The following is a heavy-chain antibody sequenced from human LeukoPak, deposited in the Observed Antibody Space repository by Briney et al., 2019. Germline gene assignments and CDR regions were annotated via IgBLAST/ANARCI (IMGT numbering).Heavy chain of an antibody. J-gene: IGHJ6*03. Sequence: WGSLRLSCAASGFTFSTYNMNWVRQAPGKGLECVSSITSSSSYTFYADSVKGRFTISRDNAKSSLYLQMNSLRAEDTAIYYCARDPYNGNYGDSYYYYMDVWGKGTTVTISS. CDR2: ITSSSSYT. D-gene: IGHD1-26*01. V-gene: IGHV3-21*01. CDR3: ARDPYNGNYGDSYYYYMDV. CDR1: GFTFSTYN.